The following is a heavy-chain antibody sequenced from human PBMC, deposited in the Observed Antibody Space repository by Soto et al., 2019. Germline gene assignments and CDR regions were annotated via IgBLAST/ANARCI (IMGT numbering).Heavy chain of an antibody. J-gene: IGHJ4*02. CDR2: ISSSSSYT. CDR1: GFTFSDYY. D-gene: IGHD1-26*01. CDR3: ARDLDGVVGATDY. V-gene: IGHV3-11*06. Sequence: AGGSLRLSCAASGFTFSDYYMSWMRQAPGKGLEWVSYISSSSSYTNYADSVKGRFTISRDNAKNSLYLQMNSLRAEDTAVYYCARDLDGVVGATDYWGQGTLVTVSS.